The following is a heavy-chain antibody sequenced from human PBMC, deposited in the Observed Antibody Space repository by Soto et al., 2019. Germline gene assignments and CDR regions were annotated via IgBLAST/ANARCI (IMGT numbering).Heavy chain of an antibody. CDR1: GFTFDSYA. V-gene: IGHV3-23*01. CDR2: ISGNGAGT. CDR3: AKDTVGGYSFWSGYYSDGLDV. Sequence: EVKLLESGGGLAQPGGSLRLSCVGSGFTFDSYAKSWVRQAPGKGLQWISAISGNGAGTDYAHSVKGRFTISRDNSKNTVHLQMNSLRAEDTALYYCAKDTVGGYSFWSGYYSDGLDVWGQGTMVTVSS. D-gene: IGHD3-3*01. J-gene: IGHJ3*01.